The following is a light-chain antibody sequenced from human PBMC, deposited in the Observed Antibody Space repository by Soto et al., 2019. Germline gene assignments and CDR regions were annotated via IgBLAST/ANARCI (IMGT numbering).Light chain of an antibody. J-gene: IGLJ2*01. CDR2: LNSDGSH. Sequence: QPVLTQSPSASASLGASVKLTCTLSSGNSSYAIAWHQQQPEKGPRHLMNLNSDGSHSKGDVIPDRFSGSSSGAERYLTISSLQSEDDADYYCQTWGTGSPVVFGGGTKLTVL. CDR1: SGNSSYA. CDR3: QTWGTGSPVV. V-gene: IGLV4-69*01.